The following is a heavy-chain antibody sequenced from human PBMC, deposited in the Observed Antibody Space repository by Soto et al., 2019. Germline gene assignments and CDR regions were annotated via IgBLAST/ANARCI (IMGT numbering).Heavy chain of an antibody. CDR3: ARHKGSSSWYPFDY. CDR2: IYYSGST. D-gene: IGHD6-13*01. J-gene: IGHJ4*02. V-gene: IGHV4-59*01. Sequence: PSETLSLTCTVSGGSISSYYWSWIRQHPGKGLEWIGYIYYSGSTNYNPFLKSRVTISVDTSKNQFSLKLTSVTAADTAVYYCARHKGSSSWYPFDYWGQGALVTVSS. CDR1: GGSISSYY.